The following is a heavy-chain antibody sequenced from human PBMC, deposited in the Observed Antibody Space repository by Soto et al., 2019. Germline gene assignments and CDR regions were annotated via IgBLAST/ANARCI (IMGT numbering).Heavy chain of an antibody. CDR3: ARDPGYCSGGSCYLEPLYYFDY. Sequence: EVQLVESGGGLVQPGGSLRLSCAASGFTFSSYWMSWVRQAPGKGLEWVANIKQDGSEKYYVDSVKGRFTISRDNAKNSLCLQMNSLRAEDTAVYYCARDPGYCSGGSCYLEPLYYFDYWGQGPLVTVSS. CDR1: GFTFSSYW. D-gene: IGHD2-15*01. V-gene: IGHV3-7*01. J-gene: IGHJ4*02. CDR2: IKQDGSEK.